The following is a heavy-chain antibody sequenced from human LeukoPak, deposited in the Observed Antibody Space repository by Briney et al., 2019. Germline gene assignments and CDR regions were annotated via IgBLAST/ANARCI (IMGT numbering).Heavy chain of an antibody. CDR2: IYHSGRT. CDR1: GYSISSGYY. D-gene: IGHD6-19*01. J-gene: IGHJ6*03. CDR3: ARDVPSYSSGWRPYYYYYYMDV. Sequence: TSETLSLTCTVSGYSISSGYYWGWIRQPPGKGLEWIGSIYHSGRTFYNPSLKSRVTISVDTSKNQFSLKLSSVTAADTAVYYCARDVPSYSSGWRPYYYYYYMDVWGKGTTVTISS. V-gene: IGHV4-38-2*02.